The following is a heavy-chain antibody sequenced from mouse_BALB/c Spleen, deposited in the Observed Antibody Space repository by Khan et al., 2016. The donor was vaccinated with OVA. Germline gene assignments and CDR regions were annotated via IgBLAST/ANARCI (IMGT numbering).Heavy chain of an antibody. CDR1: GFTFSSYG. Sequence: EVELVESGGGLVQPGGSRKLSCAASGFTFSSYGMHWVRQAPEKGLEWVAYISGDSNTIYYADTVKRRFPISRDHPKNTLLLQMPSLMSEDTAKYYCAKSYFSGYYFDYWGPGTTLTVFS. CDR2: ISGDSNTI. J-gene: IGHJ2*01. D-gene: IGHD1-1*01. V-gene: IGHV5-17*02. CDR3: AKSYFSGYYFDY.